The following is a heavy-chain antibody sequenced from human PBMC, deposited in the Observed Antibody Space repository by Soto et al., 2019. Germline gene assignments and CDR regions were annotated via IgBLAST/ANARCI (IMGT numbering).Heavy chain of an antibody. CDR3: ASQYYYDSSGYPGYYYYGMDV. CDR2: IYYSGST. J-gene: IGHJ6*02. Sequence: PSETLSLTCTVSGGSISSGGYYWGWIRQPPGKGLEWIGSIYYSGSTYYNPSLKSRVTISVDTSKNQFSLKLSSVTAADTAVYYCASQYYYDSSGYPGYYYYGMDVWGQGTTVTVSS. V-gene: IGHV4-39*01. D-gene: IGHD3-22*01. CDR1: GGSISSGGYY.